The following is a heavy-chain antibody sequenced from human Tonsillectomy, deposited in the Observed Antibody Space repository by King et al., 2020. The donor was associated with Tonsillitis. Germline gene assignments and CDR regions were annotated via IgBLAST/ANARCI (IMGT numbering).Heavy chain of an antibody. J-gene: IGHJ4*02. CDR1: GYTFTGYY. V-gene: IGHV1-2*02. Sequence: QLVQSGAEVKKPGASVKVSCKASGYTFTGYYIHWVRQAPGEGLEWMAWINPNSGGTNYAQKFQGRVTVSRDTSINTAYMELSGLKSDDTAVYYCAKDQDDYEEDYWGQGPLVTVSS. CDR2: INPNSGGT. D-gene: IGHD4/OR15-4a*01. CDR3: AKDQDDYEEDY.